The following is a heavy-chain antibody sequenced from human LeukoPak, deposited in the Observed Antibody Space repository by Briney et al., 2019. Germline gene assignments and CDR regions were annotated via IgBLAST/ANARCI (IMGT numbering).Heavy chain of an antibody. CDR1: GGSISSYY. CDR3: ARGYGSSTSCYFKSTHPFDY. J-gene: IGHJ4*02. CDR2: IYYSGST. V-gene: IGHV4-59*08. D-gene: IGHD2-2*01. Sequence: SETLSLTCTVSGGSISSYYWSWIRQPPGKGLEWIGYIYYSGSTNYNPSLKSRVTISVDTSKNQFSLELSSVTAADTAVYYCARGYGSSTSCYFKSTHPFDYWGQGTLVTVSS.